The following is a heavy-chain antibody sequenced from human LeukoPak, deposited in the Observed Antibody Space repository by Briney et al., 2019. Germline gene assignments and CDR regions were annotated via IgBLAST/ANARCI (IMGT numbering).Heavy chain of an antibody. D-gene: IGHD3-16*02. CDR1: GFTFSSYA. V-gene: IGHV3-23*01. J-gene: IGHJ4*02. CDR2: ISGSGGST. CDR3: AKDHYDYVWGSYRIYYFDY. Sequence: GGSLRLSCAASGFTFSSYAMSWVRQAPGKGLEWVSAISGSGGSTYYADSVKGRFTISRDNSKNTLYLQMNSLRAEGTAVYYCAKDHYDYVWGSYRIYYFDYRGQGTLVTVSS.